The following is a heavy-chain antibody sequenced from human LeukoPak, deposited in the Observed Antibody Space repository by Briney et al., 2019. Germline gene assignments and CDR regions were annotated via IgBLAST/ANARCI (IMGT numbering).Heavy chain of an antibody. V-gene: IGHV1-2*02. D-gene: IGHD3-3*01. CDR2: INPNSGGT. Sequence: ASVKVSCKASGYTFTGYYVHWVRQAPGQGLEWMGWINPNSGGTNYAQKFQGRVTMTRDTSISTAYMELSRLRSDDTAVYYCARDPTTIFGVVIIAENYFDYWGQGTLVTVSS. CDR1: GYTFTGYY. CDR3: ARDPTTIFGVVIIAENYFDY. J-gene: IGHJ4*02.